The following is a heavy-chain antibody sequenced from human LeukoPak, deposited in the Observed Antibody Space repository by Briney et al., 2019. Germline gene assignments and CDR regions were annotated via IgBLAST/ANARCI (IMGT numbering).Heavy chain of an antibody. CDR2: IKQDGSDK. D-gene: IGHD2-21*02. CDR3: ARPAYCGADCYFHFDS. Sequence: GGSLRLSCAASGFTFNTYWMSWVRQAPGKGLEWVASIKQDGSDKYYLDSVKGRFTISRDNAKSSLFPQVNSLRAEDTAVYYCARPAYCGADCYFHFDSWGRGTLVTVSS. J-gene: IGHJ4*02. CDR1: GFTFNTYW. V-gene: IGHV3-7*01.